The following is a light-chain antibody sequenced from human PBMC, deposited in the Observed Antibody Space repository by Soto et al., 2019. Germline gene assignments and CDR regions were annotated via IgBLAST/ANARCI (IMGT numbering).Light chain of an antibody. Sequence: DIVLTQSPATLSLSPREGATLSCRASRGVSANYLAWYQQKPGQAPTLLIYGASSRAAGIPDRFSGSGSGTDFTLTIRRLEPDDFAVYYCQQYGSSPRTFGQGTKVDIK. J-gene: IGKJ1*01. CDR2: GAS. CDR1: RGVSANY. CDR3: QQYGSSPRT. V-gene: IGKV3-20*01.